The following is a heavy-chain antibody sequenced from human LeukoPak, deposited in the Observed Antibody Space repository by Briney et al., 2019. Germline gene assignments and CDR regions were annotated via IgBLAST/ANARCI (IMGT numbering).Heavy chain of an antibody. CDR2: ISHSGNT. CDR3: ARDGGRDQYYFDT. D-gene: IGHD3-10*01. Sequence: PSVTLSLTCAVSGAYISLPYWRNWVRQPPGRGLDWIGEISHSGNTHYNPSLKSRVTITVDKSKNQVSLELNSATAADTAMYFCARDGGRDQYYFDTWGQGTLVTVSS. J-gene: IGHJ4*02. CDR1: GAYISLPYW. V-gene: IGHV4-4*02.